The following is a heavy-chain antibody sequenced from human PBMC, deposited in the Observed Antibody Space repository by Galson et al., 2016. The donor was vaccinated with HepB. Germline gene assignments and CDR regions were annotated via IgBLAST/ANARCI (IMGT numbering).Heavy chain of an antibody. Sequence: SVKVSCKASGYTFTSYGITWLRQAPGQGLEWMGWISVHNGNADYAQKFQGRVTMTTDTSTSTAYMELRSLRSDDTAVYYCAGDLELEYYGSYAFWGQGTLVTVSS. CDR1: GYTFTSYG. J-gene: IGHJ4*02. CDR2: ISVHNGNA. D-gene: IGHD3-10*01. CDR3: AGDLELEYYGSYAF. V-gene: IGHV1-18*04.